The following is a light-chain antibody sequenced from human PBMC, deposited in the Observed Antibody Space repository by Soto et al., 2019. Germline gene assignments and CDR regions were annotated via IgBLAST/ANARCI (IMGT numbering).Light chain of an antibody. CDR1: QSFSVY. CDR2: DTS. J-gene: IGKJ2*01. CDR3: QQRNDWPPGYT. V-gene: IGKV3-11*01. Sequence: EIVLTQSPATLSLSPGETATLSCRASQSFSVYLAWYQQKPGQAPRLLIYDTSNRATGIPARFSGSGSGTVFTLTISSLEPEDFAIYYCQQRNDWPPGYTFGQGTKLEIK.